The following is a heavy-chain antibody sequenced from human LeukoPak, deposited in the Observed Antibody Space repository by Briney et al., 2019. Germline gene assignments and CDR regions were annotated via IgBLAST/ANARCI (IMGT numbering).Heavy chain of an antibody. CDR2: ISDSGDTT. CDR3: ARDVRGRTPLKLGMKWFDP. Sequence: GGSLRLSCAASGFTFSDYYMSWIRQVPGKGLEWLAYISDSGDTTRSADSVTGRFTISRDNAKNPVFLQMNSLRADDSGVYYCARDVRGRTPLKLGMKWFDPWGQGTRVTVSS. CDR1: GFTFSDYY. J-gene: IGHJ5*02. V-gene: IGHV3-11*01. D-gene: IGHD7-27*01.